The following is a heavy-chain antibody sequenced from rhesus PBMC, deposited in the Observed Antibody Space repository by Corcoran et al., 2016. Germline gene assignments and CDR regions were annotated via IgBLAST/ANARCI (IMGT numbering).Heavy chain of an antibody. D-gene: IGHD3-3*01. Sequence: EVQLVQSGAEVKRLGESLKISCKTSGYRFTSYGISWVRQMPGNGPECSGAIDPPAFQAQFTTSADESISTSDHQSISLTAPHSATYNCANGPQTQDIWTGYSIYWYFDLWGPGAPVTVSS. V-gene: IGHV5-2*01. CDR2: IDP. CDR1: GYRFTSYG. CDR3: ANGPQTQDIWTGYSIYWYFDL. J-gene: IGHJ2*01.